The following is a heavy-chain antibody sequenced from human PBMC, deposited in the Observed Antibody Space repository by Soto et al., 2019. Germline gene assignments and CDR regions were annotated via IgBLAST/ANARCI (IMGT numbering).Heavy chain of an antibody. D-gene: IGHD6-6*01. CDR3: ARDRQLVPSHWYFDL. J-gene: IGHJ2*01. CDR1: GFTFSSYW. V-gene: IGHV3-74*01. CDR2: INSDGSST. Sequence: GESLKISCAASGFTFSSYWMHWVRQAPGKGLVWVSRINSDGSSTSYADSVKGRFTISRDNAKNTLYLQMNSLRAEDTAVYYCARDRQLVPSHWYFDLWGRGTLVTVSS.